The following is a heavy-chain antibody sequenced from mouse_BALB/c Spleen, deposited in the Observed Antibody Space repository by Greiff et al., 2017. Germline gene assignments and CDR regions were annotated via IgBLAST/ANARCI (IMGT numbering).Heavy chain of an antibody. Sequence: VQLQQSGAELARPGASVKLSCKASGYTFTSYWMQWVKQRPGQGLEWIGAIYPGDGDTRYTQKFKGKATLTADKSSSTAYMQLSSLASEDSAVYYCARGSLMDYWGQGTSVTVSS. CDR2: IYPGDGDT. J-gene: IGHJ4*01. CDR3: ARGSLMDY. V-gene: IGHV1-87*01. CDR1: GYTFTSYW.